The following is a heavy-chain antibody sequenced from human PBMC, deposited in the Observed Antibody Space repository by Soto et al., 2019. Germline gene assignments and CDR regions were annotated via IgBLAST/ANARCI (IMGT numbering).Heavy chain of an antibody. J-gene: IGHJ6*03. Sequence: PSETLSLTCTVSGGSISSYYWSWIRQPPGKGLEWIAYISDGGNTDYNPSLKSRVTISVDTSKKQFSLKLSSVTAADTAVYYCARLLRGYNYGSSGYYYMDVWGKGTTVTVS. V-gene: IGHV4-59*08. CDR2: ISDGGNT. CDR3: ARLLRGYNYGSSGYYYMDV. CDR1: GGSISSYY. D-gene: IGHD5-18*01.